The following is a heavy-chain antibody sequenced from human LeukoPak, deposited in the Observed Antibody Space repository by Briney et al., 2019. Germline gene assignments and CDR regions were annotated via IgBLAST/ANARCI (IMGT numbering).Heavy chain of an antibody. Sequence: GGSLRLSCAASGFTFSTYWMSWVRQAPGEGLEWVANIKEDGSEKYYVDSVKGRFTISRDNAKNSLYLQMNSLRAEDTAVYYCARRGGILNGYYDYWGQGTLVTVSS. CDR3: ARRGGILNGYYDY. CDR1: GFTFSTYW. V-gene: IGHV3-7*03. J-gene: IGHJ4*02. CDR2: IKEDGSEK. D-gene: IGHD3-9*01.